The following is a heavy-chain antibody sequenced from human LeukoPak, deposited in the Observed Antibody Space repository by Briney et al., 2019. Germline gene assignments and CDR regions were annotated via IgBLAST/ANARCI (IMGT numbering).Heavy chain of an antibody. CDR3: ARGRKRFDY. V-gene: IGHV4-34*01. CDR1: GGSFSGYY. Sequence: SETLSLTCAVYGGSFSGYYWSWIRQPPGKGLEWIGEINHSGSTSYNPSLKSRVTISVDTSKNQFSLKLSSVTAADTAVYYCARGRKRFDYWGQGTLVTVSS. CDR2: INHSGST. J-gene: IGHJ4*02.